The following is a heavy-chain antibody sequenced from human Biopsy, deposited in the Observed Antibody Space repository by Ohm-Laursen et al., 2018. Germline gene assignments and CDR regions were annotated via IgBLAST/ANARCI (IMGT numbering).Heavy chain of an antibody. Sequence: SQTLSLTCTVSGGSISSDYWSWIRQSPGKGLEWIGSIYHSGSTYYNPSLKSRVTISVDTSKNQFSLKLSSVTAADTAGYYCARGQALKSFDYWGQGTLVTVSS. CDR1: GGSISSDY. CDR3: ARGQALKSFDY. V-gene: IGHV4-59*08. J-gene: IGHJ4*02. CDR2: IYHSGST.